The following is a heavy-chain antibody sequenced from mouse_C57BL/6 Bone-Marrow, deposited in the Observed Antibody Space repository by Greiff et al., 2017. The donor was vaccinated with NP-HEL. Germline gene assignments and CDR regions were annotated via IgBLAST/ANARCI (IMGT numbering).Heavy chain of an antibody. J-gene: IGHJ2*01. Sequence: EVKLMESGGGLVQPGGSLKLSCAASGFTFSDYGMAWVRQAPRKGPEWVAFISNLAYSIYYADTVTGRFTITRENANNTLYLEMSSLRSEDTAMYYCARSDYGSPYYFDYWGQGTTLTVSS. CDR2: ISNLAYSI. CDR3: ARSDYGSPYYFDY. CDR1: GFTFSDYG. V-gene: IGHV5-15*01. D-gene: IGHD1-1*01.